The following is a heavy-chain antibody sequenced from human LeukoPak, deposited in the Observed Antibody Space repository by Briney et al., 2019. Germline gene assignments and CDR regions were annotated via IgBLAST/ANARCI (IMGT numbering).Heavy chain of an antibody. CDR1: GHSISSDYY. J-gene: IGHJ4*02. V-gene: IGHV4-38-2*01. D-gene: IGHD1/OR15-1a*01. CDR3: ARAYRTIDY. CDR2: IYHSGST. Sequence: SETLSLTCAVSGHSISSDYYWGWIRQPPGKGLEWIGIIYHSGSTYYNPSLKSRVTILVDTSKNQFSLKLSSVTAADTAVYYCARAYRTIDYWGQGTLVTVSS.